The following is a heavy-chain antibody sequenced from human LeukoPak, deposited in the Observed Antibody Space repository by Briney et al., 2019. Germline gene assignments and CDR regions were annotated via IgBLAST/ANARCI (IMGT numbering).Heavy chain of an antibody. CDR2: INPNSGGT. CDR3: ARDTSYGSSTTCYYYMDV. J-gene: IGHJ6*03. Sequence: ASVKVSCKASGYTFTGYYMHWVRQAPGQGLEWMGWINPNSGGTNYAQKFQGRVTMTRDTSISTAYMELSRLRSDDTAVYYCARDTSYGSSTTCYYYMDVWGKGTTVTVSS. CDR1: GYTFTGYY. V-gene: IGHV1-2*02. D-gene: IGHD5-18*01.